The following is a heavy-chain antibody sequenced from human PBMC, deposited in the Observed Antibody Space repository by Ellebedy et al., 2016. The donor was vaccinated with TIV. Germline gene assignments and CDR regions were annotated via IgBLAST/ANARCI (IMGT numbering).Heavy chain of an antibody. V-gene: IGHV5-51*01. CDR2: IYPGDSDT. D-gene: IGHD1-26*01. Sequence: GESLKISCKGSGSTFANYWIGWVRQLPGKGLECMGIIYPGDSDTRYSPSFQGQVTISADKSLGTAYLQWSSLKASDTALYYCATFSGSQVFFDYWGQGTLVTVSS. CDR1: GSTFANYW. CDR3: ATFSGSQVFFDY. J-gene: IGHJ4*02.